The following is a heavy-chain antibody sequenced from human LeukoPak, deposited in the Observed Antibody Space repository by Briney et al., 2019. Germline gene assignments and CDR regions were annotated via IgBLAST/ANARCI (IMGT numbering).Heavy chain of an antibody. CDR2: INSSSGYT. CDR1: GFTFSTYS. Sequence: GGSLRLSCAASGFTFSTYSMNWVRQAPGKGLEWVSSINSSSGYTYYADSVKGRFTISRDNAKNSLYLQMNSLRAEDTAVYYCATDFCIKPETTNGCYLDYWGQGTLVTVSS. D-gene: IGHD2-8*01. CDR3: ATDFCIKPETTNGCYLDY. J-gene: IGHJ4*02. V-gene: IGHV3-21*01.